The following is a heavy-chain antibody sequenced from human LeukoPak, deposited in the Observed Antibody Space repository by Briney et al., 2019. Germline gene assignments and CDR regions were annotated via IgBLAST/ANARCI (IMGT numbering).Heavy chain of an antibody. CDR1: GYTFIGYY. J-gene: IGHJ6*02. CDR3: AREGYCRSTTCYGAARILYGMDV. Sequence: GASVKVSCKASGYTFIGYYMHWVRQAPGQGLEWMGWINPNSGGTNYAQKFQGRVTMTRDTSISTAYMELSRLTSDDTAVYYCAREGYCRSTTCYGAARILYGMDVWGQGTTVTVSS. V-gene: IGHV1-2*02. CDR2: INPNSGGT. D-gene: IGHD2-2*01.